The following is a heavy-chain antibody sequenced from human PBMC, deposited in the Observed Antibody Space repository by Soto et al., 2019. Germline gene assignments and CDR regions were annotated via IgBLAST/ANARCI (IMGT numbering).Heavy chain of an antibody. CDR3: AHRRGGRVATIYFDY. Sequence: QITLKESGPPLVKPTQTLTLTCTFSGFSLSTSGVGVGWIRQPPGKALEWLALIYWDDDKRYSPSLKSRLTITKDTSKNQVVLTMTNMDPVDTATYYCAHRRGGRVATIYFDYWGQGTLVTVSS. D-gene: IGHD5-12*01. J-gene: IGHJ4*02. CDR2: IYWDDDK. CDR1: GFSLSTSGVG. V-gene: IGHV2-5*02.